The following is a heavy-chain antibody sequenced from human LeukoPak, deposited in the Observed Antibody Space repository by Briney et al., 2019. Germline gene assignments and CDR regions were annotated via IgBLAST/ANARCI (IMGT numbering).Heavy chain of an antibody. CDR1: GFTFSSYA. J-gene: IGHJ4*02. CDR3: TTYGGPFWSGYYL. Sequence: GGSLRLSCAASGFTFSSYAMSWVRQAPGKGLEWVGRIKSKTDGGTTDYAAPVKGRFTISRDDSKNTLYLQMNSLKTEDTAVYYCTTYGGPFWSGYYLWGQGTLVTVSS. V-gene: IGHV3-15*01. CDR2: IKSKTDGGTT. D-gene: IGHD3-3*01.